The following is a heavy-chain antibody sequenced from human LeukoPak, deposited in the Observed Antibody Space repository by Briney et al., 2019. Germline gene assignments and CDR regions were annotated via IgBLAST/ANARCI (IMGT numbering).Heavy chain of an antibody. V-gene: IGHV3-23*01. J-gene: IGHJ4*02. D-gene: IGHD3-3*01. CDR2: ISGSGGIT. CDR3: AKDMSVALESLDY. Sequence: PGGSLRLSCAAAGFTFSSYGMSCVRQAPGKRLEWVSTISGSGGITYYADSGKGRFTISRDNSKTTLYLQMNSLRAEDTAVYYCAKDMSVALESLDYWGQGTLVTVSS. CDR1: GFTFSSYG.